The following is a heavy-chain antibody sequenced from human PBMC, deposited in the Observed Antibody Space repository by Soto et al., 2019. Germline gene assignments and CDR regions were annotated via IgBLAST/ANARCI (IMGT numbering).Heavy chain of an antibody. D-gene: IGHD3-10*02. CDR1: GFAFNSHA. V-gene: IGHV3-23*01. J-gene: IGHJ3*01. Sequence: EVQLLESGGGSVQPGGSLRLSCVASGFAFNSHAMNWVRQAPGKGLEWVSTISNTDSWSAYADSVKGRFTISKDNSKNTLYVEMNSLRGEDTAKYYCARRGCSGWGAFDVWGQGTMVTVSP. CDR3: ARRGCSGWGAFDV. CDR2: ISNTDSWS.